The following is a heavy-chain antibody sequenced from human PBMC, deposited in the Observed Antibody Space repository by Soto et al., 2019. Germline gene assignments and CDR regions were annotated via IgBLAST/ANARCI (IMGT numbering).Heavy chain of an antibody. J-gene: IGHJ4*02. CDR3: ARNGEWAAKYFDY. CDR2: IDPSESYI. V-gene: IGHV5-10-1*01. Sequence: GESLKISFKGSGYSFNSYLITWVRQMPGKGLEWMGRIDPSESYINYSPSFQGHVTLSVDKAIRTAYLQLSSLNASDTAIYYCARNGEWAAKYFDYWGQGTLVTVSS. CDR1: GYSFNSYL. D-gene: IGHD3-10*01.